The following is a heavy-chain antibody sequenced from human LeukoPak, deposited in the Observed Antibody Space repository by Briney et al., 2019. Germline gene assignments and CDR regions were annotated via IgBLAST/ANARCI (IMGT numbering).Heavy chain of an antibody. CDR2: INPRDGET. J-gene: IGHJ4*02. CDR3: ARDWELRFHQGGLDY. CDR1: GYNFAGYY. V-gene: IGHV1-2*06. D-gene: IGHD3-3*01. Sequence: GASVKVSCKGSGYNFAGYYIHWVRQAPGQGLEWMGRINPRDGETSFAQKFQGRVSMTRDTSVSSAYMELSGLRSDDTAVYYCARDWELRFHQGGLDYWGKGTLVTVSS.